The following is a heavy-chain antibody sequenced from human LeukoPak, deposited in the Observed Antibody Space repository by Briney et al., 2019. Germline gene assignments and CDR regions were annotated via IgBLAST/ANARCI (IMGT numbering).Heavy chain of an antibody. CDR1: GYTFSGYY. Sequence: ASVKVSCKASGYTFSGYYMHWVRQAPGQGLEWMGWINPNSGGTNYAQKFQGWVTMTRDTSISTAYMELSRLRSDGTAVYYCAKDLSPTYSNYWGAFDYWGQGTLVTVSS. V-gene: IGHV1-2*04. D-gene: IGHD4-11*01. J-gene: IGHJ4*02. CDR3: AKDLSPTYSNYWGAFDY. CDR2: INPNSGGT.